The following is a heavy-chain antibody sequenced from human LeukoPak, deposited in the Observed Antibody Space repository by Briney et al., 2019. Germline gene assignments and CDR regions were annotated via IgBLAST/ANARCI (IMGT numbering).Heavy chain of an antibody. J-gene: IGHJ4*02. D-gene: IGHD1-26*01. Sequence: SETLSLTCTVSGDSISSGSFYWGWIRQPAGKGLEGIGRIYTGGNTNYNPSLQSRVAISIDTSKNQFSLKLSSVTAADTAVYYCAKWERLNRVFFWGQGTLVAVSS. CDR3: AKWERLNRVFF. V-gene: IGHV4-61*02. CDR1: GDSISSGSFY. CDR2: IYTGGNT.